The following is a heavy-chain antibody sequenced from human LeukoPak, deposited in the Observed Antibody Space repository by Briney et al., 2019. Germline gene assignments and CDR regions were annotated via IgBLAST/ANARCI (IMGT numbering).Heavy chain of an antibody. D-gene: IGHD3-16*02. Sequence: GASLRLSCAASAFTVSSNYMSWVRQAPGKGLEWVSVIYSGGSTYYADSVKGRFTISRDNLKNTLYLQMNSLRAEDTAVYYCTRALMIMFGGVIGYFDYWGQGTLVTVSS. J-gene: IGHJ4*02. CDR1: AFTVSSNY. CDR3: TRALMIMFGGVIGYFDY. V-gene: IGHV3-66*01. CDR2: IYSGGST.